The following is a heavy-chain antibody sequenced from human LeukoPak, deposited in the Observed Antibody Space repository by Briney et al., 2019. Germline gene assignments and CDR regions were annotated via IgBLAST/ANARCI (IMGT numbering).Heavy chain of an antibody. J-gene: IGHJ4*02. V-gene: IGHV3-48*04. D-gene: IGHD3-22*01. Sequence: GGSLRLSCAASGFLFGIFAMHCVRQARGEGLEWVSYFCHSSSSTTYADSVQGRFTSSRDNAKNSMYLKMNSLRAEDTAVYYCARGRRGDSSGYYYPFDYWGQGTLVTVSS. CDR3: ARGRRGDSSGYYYPFDY. CDR1: GFLFGIFA. CDR2: FCHSSSST.